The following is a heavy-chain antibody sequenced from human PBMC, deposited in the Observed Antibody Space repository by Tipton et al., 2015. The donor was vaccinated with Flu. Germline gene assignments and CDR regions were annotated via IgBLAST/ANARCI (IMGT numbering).Heavy chain of an antibody. CDR3: ARGWQWLADAFDY. V-gene: IGHV4-59*08. J-gene: IGHJ4*02. CDR2: IYYSGST. D-gene: IGHD6-19*01. CDR1: GGSISHYY. Sequence: TLSLTCTVSGGSISHYYWSWIRQSPGKGLEWIGYIYYSGSTNYNPTLKSRATISVDASKSRFSLKLSSVTAADTAVYYCARGWQWLADAFDYWGRGTLVTVSS.